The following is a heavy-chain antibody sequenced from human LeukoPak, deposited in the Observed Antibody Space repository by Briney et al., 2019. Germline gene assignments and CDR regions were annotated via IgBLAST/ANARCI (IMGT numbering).Heavy chain of an antibody. V-gene: IGHV3-23*01. J-gene: IGHJ4*02. CDR2: ISGSGAST. CDR3: AKDRSMGYSGSSNFDY. D-gene: IGHD1-26*01. Sequence: GGSLRLSCLTSGFTFSTNAMSWVRQAPGKGLEWISGISGSGASTYYADSVTGRFTISRDNSRNTLYLQMNSLRAEDTAVYYCAKDRSMGYSGSSNFDYWGQGTLVTVSS. CDR1: GFTFSTNA.